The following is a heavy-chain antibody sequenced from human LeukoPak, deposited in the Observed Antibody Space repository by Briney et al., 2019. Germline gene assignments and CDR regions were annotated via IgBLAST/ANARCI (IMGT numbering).Heavy chain of an antibody. CDR3: ARPDTYYYDSSGYYY. D-gene: IGHD3-22*01. CDR2: IIPIFGTA. Sequence: ASVKLSCIASGVTFNNYWIHWLRQAPGKGLDWISRIIPIFGTANYAQKFQGRVTITADESTSTAYMELSSLRSEDTAVYYCARPDTYYYDSSGYYYWGQGTLVTVSS. J-gene: IGHJ4*02. CDR1: GVTFNNYW. V-gene: IGHV1-69*01.